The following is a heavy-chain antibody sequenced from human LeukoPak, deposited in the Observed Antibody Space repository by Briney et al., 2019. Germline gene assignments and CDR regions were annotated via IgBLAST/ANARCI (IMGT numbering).Heavy chain of an antibody. CDR3: ARQPEGTWFDP. CDR1: GYSFTSNW. J-gene: IGHJ5*02. Sequence: GESLKISCKGSGYSFTSNWISWVRQMPGKGLEWMGRIDPSVSYTNYSPSFQGHVTISADKSISTAYLQWSSLKASDTAMYYCARQPEGTWFDPWGQGTLVTVSS. D-gene: IGHD1-1*01. CDR2: IDPSVSYT. V-gene: IGHV5-10-1*01.